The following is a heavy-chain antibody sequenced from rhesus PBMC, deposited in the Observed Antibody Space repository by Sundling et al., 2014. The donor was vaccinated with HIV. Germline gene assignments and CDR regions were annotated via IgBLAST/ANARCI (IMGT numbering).Heavy chain of an antibody. CDR3: ARKLQYCRGGLCYNWYFDL. Sequence: EVQLVQSGAEVKKPGATVKISCKASGYTFTDHYLNWVRQAPGKGLEWMGGVDPENVEADYAQKFQDRVTITADISTDTAYMELSSLRSEDTAVYYCARKLQYCRGGLCYNWYFDLWGPGTPITISS. D-gene: IGHD2-39*02. CDR2: VDPENVEA. V-gene: IGHV1-111*02. CDR1: GYTFTDHY. J-gene: IGHJ2*01.